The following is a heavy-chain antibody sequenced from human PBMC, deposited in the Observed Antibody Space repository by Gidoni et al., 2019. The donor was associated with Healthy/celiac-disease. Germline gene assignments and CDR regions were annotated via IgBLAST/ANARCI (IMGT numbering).Heavy chain of an antibody. J-gene: IGHJ6*02. Sequence: QVTLRESGPALVKPTQTLTLSCTFSGFSLSTSGMCVSWIRQPPGKALAWLARIDWDDDKYYSTSLKTRLTISKDTSKNQVVLTMTNMDPVDTATYYCARMGGSSSSGYYYYYGMDVWGQGTTVTVSS. D-gene: IGHD6-6*01. V-gene: IGHV2-70*15. CDR1: GFSLSTSGMC. CDR3: ARMGGSSSSGYYYYYGMDV. CDR2: IDWDDDK.